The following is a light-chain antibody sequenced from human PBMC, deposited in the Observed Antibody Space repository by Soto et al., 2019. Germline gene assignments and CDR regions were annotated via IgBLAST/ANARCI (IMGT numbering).Light chain of an antibody. CDR2: XXX. CDR1: SSNIGAGYD. Sequence: QSVLTQPPSVSGAPGQRVTISCTGSSSNIGAGYDVHWYQQLPGTAPXXXXXXXXXXPXXXXXXFXXSKXGTSASLAITGXXXXXXXXXYXQSYDSSLSVVFGGGTKLTVL. CDR3: QSYDSSLSVV. J-gene: IGLJ2*01. V-gene: IGLV1-40*01.